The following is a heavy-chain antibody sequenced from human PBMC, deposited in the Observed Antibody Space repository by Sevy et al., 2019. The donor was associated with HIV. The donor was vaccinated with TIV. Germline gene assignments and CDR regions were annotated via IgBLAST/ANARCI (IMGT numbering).Heavy chain of an antibody. J-gene: IGHJ4*01. CDR2: ISTYNGNT. CDR3: ARATGMAVAGTGRYFDF. V-gene: IGHV1-18*04. D-gene: IGHD6-19*01. CDR1: GYKVDMYG. Sequence: ASVKVSCKISGYKVDMYGIAWVRQAPGQGLEWMGWISTYNGNTNNEQNFQGRVTMTTDTSTSVVYMELGGLRPDDTAVYYCARATGMAVAGTGRYFDFWGQGTLVTVSS.